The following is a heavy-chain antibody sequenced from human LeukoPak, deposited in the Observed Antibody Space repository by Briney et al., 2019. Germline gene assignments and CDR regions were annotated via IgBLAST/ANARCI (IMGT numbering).Heavy chain of an antibody. CDR2: IYYSGST. J-gene: IGHJ6*02. V-gene: IGHV4-39*07. D-gene: IGHD3-10*01. Sequence: SETLSLTCTVSGGSISSSSYYWGWIRQPPGKGLEWIGSIYYSGSTYYNPSLKSRVTISVDTSKNQFSLKLSSVTAADTAVYYCARTATMVRGVIIPYYYYGMDVWGQGTTVTVSS. CDR1: GGSISSSSYY. CDR3: ARTATMVRGVIIPYYYYGMDV.